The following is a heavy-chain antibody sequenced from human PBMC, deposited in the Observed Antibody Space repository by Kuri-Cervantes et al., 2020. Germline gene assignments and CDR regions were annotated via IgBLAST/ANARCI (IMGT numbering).Heavy chain of an antibody. CDR1: GFTFSSYS. Sequence: GESLKISCAASGFTFSSYSMNWVRQAPGKGLEWVSAISGSGGSTYYADSVKGRFTISRDNSKNTLYLQMNSLRAEDTAVYYCAKGEQWLVYWGQGTLVTVSS. J-gene: IGHJ4*02. D-gene: IGHD6-19*01. V-gene: IGHV3-23*01. CDR2: ISGSGGST. CDR3: AKGEQWLVY.